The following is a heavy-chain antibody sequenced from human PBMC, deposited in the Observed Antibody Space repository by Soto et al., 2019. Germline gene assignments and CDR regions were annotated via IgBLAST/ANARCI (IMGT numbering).Heavy chain of an antibody. CDR2: IMPVFGTG. CDR1: GGTFSSYT. J-gene: IGHJ3*02. D-gene: IGHD3-16*01. Sequence: QVQLVQSGAEVKKPGSSVKVSCKASGGTFSSYTINWVRQAPGQGPEWMGRIMPVFGTGNYAQKFQGRVTITADEVTNTAYMELSSLRSEDTAVYYCARDGGEGISDIWGQGTMVTVSS. CDR3: ARDGGEGISDI. V-gene: IGHV1-69*12.